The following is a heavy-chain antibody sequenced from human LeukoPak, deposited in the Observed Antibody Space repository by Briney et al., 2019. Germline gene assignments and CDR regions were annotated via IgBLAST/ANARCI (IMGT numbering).Heavy chain of an antibody. V-gene: IGHV3-7*01. CDR3: ARDSRGAFDY. J-gene: IGHJ4*02. CDR1: GFTFSSYW. Sequence: GGSLRLSCAASGFTFSSYWMSWVLQAPGKGLEWVANIKQDGSEKYYVDSVKGRFTISRDSAKNSLYLQMNSLGAEDTAVYYCARDSRGAFDYWGQGTLVTVSS. D-gene: IGHD3-10*01. CDR2: IKQDGSEK.